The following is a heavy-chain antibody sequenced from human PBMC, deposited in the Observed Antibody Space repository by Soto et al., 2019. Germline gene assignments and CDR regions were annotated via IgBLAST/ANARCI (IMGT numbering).Heavy chain of an antibody. D-gene: IGHD2-15*01. CDR1: GGSISGYY. V-gene: IGHV4-59*01. Sequence: SETLSLTCTVSGGSISGYYGSWIRQPPGKGLEWIGYIYYSGSTNYNPSLKSRVTISVDASKNQFSLKLSSVTAADTAVYYCASSYYCSGGSCYSSFDYWGQGTLVTVSS. J-gene: IGHJ4*02. CDR2: IYYSGST. CDR3: ASSYYCSGGSCYSSFDY.